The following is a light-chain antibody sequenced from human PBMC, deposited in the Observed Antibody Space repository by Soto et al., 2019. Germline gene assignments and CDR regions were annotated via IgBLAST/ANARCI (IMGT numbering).Light chain of an antibody. CDR1: QSISSY. CDR3: QQSYSTPIT. V-gene: IGKV1-39*01. J-gene: IGKJ5*01. CDR2: AAS. Sequence: EIQMTQSPSSLSASVGDRVTITCRASQSISSYLNWYQQKPGKAPKLLIYAASSLQSGVPSRFRGSGSVTEFTLTISSLLPEDFATYYCQQSYSTPITFGQGTRLEIK.